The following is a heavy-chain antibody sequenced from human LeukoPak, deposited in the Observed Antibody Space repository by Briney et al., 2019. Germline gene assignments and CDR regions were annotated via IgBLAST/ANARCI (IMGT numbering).Heavy chain of an antibody. J-gene: IGHJ4*02. CDR3: ARDGPYNWNDGVVPVADY. V-gene: IGHV7-4-1*02. CDR1: GYTFISYA. Sequence: ASVKVSCKASGYTFISYAMNWVRQVPGQGLEWMGWINTNTGNPTYAQGFTGRFVFSLDTSVSTAYLQITSLKAEDTAIYYCARDGPYNWNDGVVPVADYWGQGTLVTVSS. D-gene: IGHD1-20*01. CDR2: INTNTGNP.